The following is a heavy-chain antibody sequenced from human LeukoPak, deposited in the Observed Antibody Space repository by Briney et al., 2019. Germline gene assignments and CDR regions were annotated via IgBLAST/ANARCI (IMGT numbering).Heavy chain of an antibody. V-gene: IGHV4-31*03. CDR3: ARDLRPDYYDSSGYLATGAFDI. CDR1: GGSISSGGYY. D-gene: IGHD3-22*01. J-gene: IGHJ3*02. CDR2: IYYSGST. Sequence: PSETLSLTCTVSGGSISSGGYYWSWIRQHPGKGLEWIGYIYYSGSTYYNPSLKSRVTISVDTSKNQFSLKLSSVTAADTAVYYCARDLRPDYYDSSGYLATGAFDIWGQGTMVTVSS.